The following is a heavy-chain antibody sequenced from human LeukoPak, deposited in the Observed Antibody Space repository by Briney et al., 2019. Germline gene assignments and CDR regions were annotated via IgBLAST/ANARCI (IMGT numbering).Heavy chain of an antibody. Sequence: GASVKVSCKASGGTFSSYAISWARQAPGQGLEWMGGIIPIFGTANYAQKFQGRVTITADESTSTAYMELSSLRSEDTAVYYCARDQYYGSGSLGNWFDPWGQGTLVTVSS. V-gene: IGHV1-69*13. D-gene: IGHD3-10*01. CDR1: GGTFSSYA. CDR2: IIPIFGTA. CDR3: ARDQYYGSGSLGNWFDP. J-gene: IGHJ5*02.